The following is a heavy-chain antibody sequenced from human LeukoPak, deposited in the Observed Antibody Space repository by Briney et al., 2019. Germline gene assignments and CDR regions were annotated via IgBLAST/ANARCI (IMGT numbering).Heavy chain of an antibody. Sequence: HPGGSLRLSCAASGFTFSSYAMSWVRQAPGKGLEWVSAISGSGGSTYYADSVKGRFTISRDNAKNSLYLQMNSLRAEDTAVYYCARDRRADPRGYSYGWPDAFDIWGQGTMVTVSS. CDR3: ARDRRADPRGYSYGWPDAFDI. J-gene: IGHJ3*02. V-gene: IGHV3-23*01. CDR1: GFTFSSYA. CDR2: ISGSGGST. D-gene: IGHD5-18*01.